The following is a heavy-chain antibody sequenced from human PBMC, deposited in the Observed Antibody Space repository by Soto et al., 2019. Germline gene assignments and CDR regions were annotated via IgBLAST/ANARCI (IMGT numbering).Heavy chain of an antibody. CDR2: IWYDGSDK. Sequence: QVQLVESGGGVVQPGRSLRLSCAASGFTFSNYAMHWVRQAPGKGLEWVAIIWYDGSDKYYADSEEGRFTIFRDNSKNTLYLQLNSLRAEDTAVYYCARGGINGWSLDCWGQGTLGTVSS. D-gene: IGHD6-19*01. CDR1: GFTFSNYA. CDR3: ARGGINGWSLDC. V-gene: IGHV3-33*01. J-gene: IGHJ4*02.